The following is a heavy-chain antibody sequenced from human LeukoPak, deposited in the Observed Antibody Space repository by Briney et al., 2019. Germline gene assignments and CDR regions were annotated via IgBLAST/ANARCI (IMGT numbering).Heavy chain of an antibody. Sequence: PGGSLRLSCAASGFTFDDYAMHWVRQAPGKGLEWVSGISWNSGSIGYADSAKGRFTISRDNAKNSLYLQMNSLRAKDTALYYCAKGNYYDSSGYYYSWGQGTLVTVSS. J-gene: IGHJ4*02. CDR3: AKGNYYDSSGYYYS. V-gene: IGHV3-9*01. CDR2: ISWNSGSI. CDR1: GFTFDDYA. D-gene: IGHD3-22*01.